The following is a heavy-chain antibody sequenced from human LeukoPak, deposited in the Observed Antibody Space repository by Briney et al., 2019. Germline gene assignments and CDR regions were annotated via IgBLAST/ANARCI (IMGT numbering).Heavy chain of an antibody. V-gene: IGHV4-4*07. CDR2: IYTSGST. Sequence: SETLSLTCTVSGGSISSYYWSWIRQPAGKRLEWIGRIYTSGSTNYNPSLKSRVTMSVDTSKNQFSLKLSSVTAADTAVYYCASSYPYPFDAFDIWGQGTMVTVPS. J-gene: IGHJ3*02. D-gene: IGHD3-16*01. CDR3: ASSYPYPFDAFDI. CDR1: GGSISSYY.